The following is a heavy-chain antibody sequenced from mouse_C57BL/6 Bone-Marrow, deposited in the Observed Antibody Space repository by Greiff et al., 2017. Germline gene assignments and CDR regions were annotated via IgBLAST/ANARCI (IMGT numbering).Heavy chain of an antibody. V-gene: IGHV3-6*01. D-gene: IGHD2-10*02. CDR3: ARDRGYGNYWYFDV. CDR2: ISYDGSN. Sequence: EVKLMESGPGLVKPSQSLSLTCSVTGYSITSGYYWNWIRQFPGNKLEWMGYISYDGSNNYNPSLKKRISITRDTSKNQFFLKLNSVTTEDTATYYCARDRGYGNYWYFDVWGTGTTVTVSS. J-gene: IGHJ1*03. CDR1: GYSITSGYY.